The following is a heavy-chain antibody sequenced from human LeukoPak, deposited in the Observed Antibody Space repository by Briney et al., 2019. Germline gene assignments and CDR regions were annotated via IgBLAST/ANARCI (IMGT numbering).Heavy chain of an antibody. CDR3: ARVEYTGGWYPFDY. CDR1: GASISTIISY. J-gene: IGHJ4*02. V-gene: IGHV4-39*07. Sequence: SETLSLTCTVSGASISTIISYWGWIRQTPGKGLEWIGSIYYSGTTYYNPSLKSRVTISVDTSKNQFSLKLASVTAADTAVYFCARVEYTGGWYPFDYWGQGTLVTVSS. D-gene: IGHD6-19*01. CDR2: IYYSGTT.